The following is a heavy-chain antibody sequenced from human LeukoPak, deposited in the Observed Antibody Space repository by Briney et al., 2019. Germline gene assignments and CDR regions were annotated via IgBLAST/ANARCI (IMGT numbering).Heavy chain of an antibody. CDR2: IYYSGST. D-gene: IGHD1-26*01. V-gene: IGHV4-59*01. Sequence: SETLSLTCTVSGGSISSYYWSWIRQPPGKGLEWIGYIYYSGSTNYNPSLKSRVTISVDTSKNQFSLKLSSVTAADTAVYYCAVIVGTPAWGQGTLVTVSS. J-gene: IGHJ5*02. CDR1: GGSISSYY. CDR3: AVIVGTPA.